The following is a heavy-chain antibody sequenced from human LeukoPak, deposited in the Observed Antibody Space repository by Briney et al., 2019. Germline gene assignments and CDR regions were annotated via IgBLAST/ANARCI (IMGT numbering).Heavy chain of an antibody. Sequence: GGSLRLSCAASGFTFSNAWMSWVRQAPGKGLEWVAVIWYDGSNKYYADSVKGRFTISRDNSKNTLYLQMNSLRAEDTAVYYCARGRDILTGLDAFDIWGQGTMVTVSS. J-gene: IGHJ3*02. CDR3: ARGRDILTGLDAFDI. CDR1: GFTFSNAW. CDR2: IWYDGSNK. D-gene: IGHD3-9*01. V-gene: IGHV3-33*08.